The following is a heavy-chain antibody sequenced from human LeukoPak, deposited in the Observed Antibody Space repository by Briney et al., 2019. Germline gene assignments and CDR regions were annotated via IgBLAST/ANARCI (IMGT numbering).Heavy chain of an antibody. CDR1: GLTFSSYA. D-gene: IGHD2-2*01. CDR2: ISGSGGST. V-gene: IGHV3-23*01. Sequence: PGGSLRLSCAASGLTFSSYAMTWVRQAPGKGLEWVSAISGSGGSTYYADSVKGRFTISRDNSKNTLYLQMNSLRAEDTAVYYCAKAWTGYCSSTSCYEFDYWGQGTLVTVSS. CDR3: AKAWTGYCSSTSCYEFDY. J-gene: IGHJ4*02.